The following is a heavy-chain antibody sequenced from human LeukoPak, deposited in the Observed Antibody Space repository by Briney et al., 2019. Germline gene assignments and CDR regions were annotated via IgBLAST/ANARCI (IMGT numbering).Heavy chain of an antibody. J-gene: IGHJ4*02. CDR2: IKEDGSEK. CDR1: GFTFSRYW. V-gene: IGHV3-7*01. D-gene: IGHD5-24*01. CDR3: ARDQDPVEMATIFGY. Sequence: GGSLRLSCAASGFTFSRYWMSWVRQAPGKGLEWVANIKEDGSEKYHVDSVKGRFIISRDNAKNSMYLQMNSLRAEDTAVYYCARDQDPVEMATIFGYWGQGTLVTVSA.